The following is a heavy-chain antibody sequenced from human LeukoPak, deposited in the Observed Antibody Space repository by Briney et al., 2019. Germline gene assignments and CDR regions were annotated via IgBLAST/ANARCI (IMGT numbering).Heavy chain of an antibody. J-gene: IGHJ4*02. D-gene: IGHD6-13*01. CDR3: ARKGPNSSNWYYFDY. CDR2: INPNSGGT. Sequence: ASVKVSCKASGYTFAGYYMHWVRQAPGQGLEWMGWINPNSGGTNCAQKFQGRVTMTRDTSITTAYMELSSLTSDDTAVYYCARKGPNSSNWYYFDYWGQGTLVTVSS. CDR1: GYTFAGYY. V-gene: IGHV1-2*02.